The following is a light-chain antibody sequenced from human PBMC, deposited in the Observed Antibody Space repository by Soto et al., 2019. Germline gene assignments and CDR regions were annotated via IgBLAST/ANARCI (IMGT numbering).Light chain of an antibody. Sequence: EILLTQSPSFLSSSLGDRATISCRASQSVSNYLACYQQKPGKAPNLLIYAASTVESGVPSGFRGSGCGREFTLTISSLQPEDVAAYYCEQYNSYPITFGQGTRVEIK. V-gene: IGKV1-9*01. CDR3: EQYNSYPIT. J-gene: IGKJ5*01. CDR2: AAS. CDR1: QSVSNY.